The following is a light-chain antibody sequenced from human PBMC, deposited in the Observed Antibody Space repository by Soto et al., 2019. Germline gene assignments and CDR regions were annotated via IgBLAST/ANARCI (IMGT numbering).Light chain of an antibody. V-gene: IGKV1-39*01. CDR3: QQSYSTPRT. CDR2: SAS. J-gene: IGKJ1*01. CDR1: QSIANS. Sequence: DIQLTQSPSFLSASLGDRVTITCRASQSIANSLNWYQQKPGKAPKLLIHSASTLQSGVPSRFSGSGTGTDFTLTIDSLQPEDFATYYCQQSYSTPRTFGQGTKVDI.